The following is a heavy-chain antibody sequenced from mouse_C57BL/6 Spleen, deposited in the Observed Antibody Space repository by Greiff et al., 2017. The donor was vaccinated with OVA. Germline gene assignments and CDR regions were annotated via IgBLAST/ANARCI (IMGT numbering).Heavy chain of an antibody. CDR3: AREDGYYFDY. CDR1: GYTFTSYW. J-gene: IGHJ2*01. Sequence: VQLQQPGAELVRPGTSVKLSCKASGYTFTSYWMHWVKQRPGQGLEWIGVIDPSDSYTNYNQKFKGKATLTVDTSSSTAYMQLSSLTSEDSAVYYFAREDGYYFDYWGQGTTLTVSS. V-gene: IGHV1-59*01. CDR2: IDPSDSYT. D-gene: IGHD2-3*01.